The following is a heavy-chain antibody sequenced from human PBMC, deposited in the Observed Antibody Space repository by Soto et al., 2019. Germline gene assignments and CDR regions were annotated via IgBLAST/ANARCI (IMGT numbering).Heavy chain of an antibody. J-gene: IGHJ6*02. D-gene: IGHD2-2*01. CDR2: IIPIFGTA. Sequence: QVQLVQSGAEVKKPGSSVKVSCKASGGTFSSYAISWVRQAPGQGLEWMGGIIPIFGTANYAQKFQGRVTITAGDSTSTAYMALRSLRSEDTAVYYCAGYVPAAGHYYGMDVWGQGATVTVAS. CDR1: GGTFSSYA. CDR3: AGYVPAAGHYYGMDV. V-gene: IGHV1-69*12.